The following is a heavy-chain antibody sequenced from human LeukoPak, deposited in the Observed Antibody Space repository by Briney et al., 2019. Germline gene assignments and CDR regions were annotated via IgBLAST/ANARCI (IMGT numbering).Heavy chain of an antibody. Sequence: GGSLRLSCSASGFTFSSYAMHWVRQAPGKGLEYVSAISSICGNTYYADSVKGRFTISRDNSKNTLYLQMSSLRAEDTAVYYCVASGSYYYYFDYWGQGTLVTVSS. V-gene: IGHV3-64D*06. CDR3: VASGSYYYYFDY. D-gene: IGHD3-10*01. CDR1: GFTFSSYA. CDR2: ISSICGNT. J-gene: IGHJ4*02.